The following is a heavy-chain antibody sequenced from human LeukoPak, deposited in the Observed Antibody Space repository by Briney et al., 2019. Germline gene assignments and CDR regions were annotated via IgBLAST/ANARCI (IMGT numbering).Heavy chain of an antibody. CDR1: GFTFSSYS. V-gene: IGHV3-48*01. J-gene: IGHJ4*02. D-gene: IGHD2-21*02. CDR3: ARDLGLAYCGGDCYSADY. CDR2: ISSSSSTI. Sequence: GGSVRLSCAASGFTFSSYSMNWVRQAPGKGLEWVSYISSSSSTIYYADSVKGRFTISRDNAKNSLYLQMNSLRAEDTAVYYCARDLGLAYCGGDCYSADYWGQGTLVTVSS.